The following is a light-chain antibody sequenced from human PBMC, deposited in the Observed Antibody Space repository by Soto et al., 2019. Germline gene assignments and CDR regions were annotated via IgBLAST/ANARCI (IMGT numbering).Light chain of an antibody. Sequence: QSVLTQPPSVSGAPGQRVTISCTASSSNIGAGYDVHWYQQLPGTAPKLLIYGNTNRPSGVPDRFSGSKSGTSASLAITGLQAEDEADYYCQSYDSSLSAWVFGGGTKLTGL. J-gene: IGLJ3*02. V-gene: IGLV1-40*01. CDR1: SSNIGAGYD. CDR3: QSYDSSLSAWV. CDR2: GNT.